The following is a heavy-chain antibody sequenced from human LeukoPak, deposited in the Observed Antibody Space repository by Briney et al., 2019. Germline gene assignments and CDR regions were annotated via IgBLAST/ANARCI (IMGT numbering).Heavy chain of an antibody. CDR3: ARDLLDGDYAYDAFDI. D-gene: IGHD4-17*01. Sequence: SETLSLPCTVSGGSISSYYWGWIRQPPAKGLEWIGYIYYSGSTNYNPSLKSRVTISVDTSKNQFSLKLSSVTAADTAVYYCARDLLDGDYAYDAFDIWGQGTMVTVSS. CDR2: IYYSGST. V-gene: IGHV4-59*01. CDR1: GGSISSYY. J-gene: IGHJ3*02.